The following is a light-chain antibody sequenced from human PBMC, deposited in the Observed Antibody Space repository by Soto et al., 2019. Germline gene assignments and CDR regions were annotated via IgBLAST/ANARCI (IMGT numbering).Light chain of an antibody. CDR2: RKN. CDR3: AAWDDSLSAHVA. CDR1: NPNNRSNY. Sequence: QSVLTQPPSASGTPGEGVPNSCFGRNPNNRSNYVYWYQQLPGKAPKPPIHRKNLGPSGVPDRFSGSKSGTSASLAISGLRSDDEADYYCAAWDDSLSAHVAFGGGTKLTVL. V-gene: IGLV1-47*01. J-gene: IGLJ2*01.